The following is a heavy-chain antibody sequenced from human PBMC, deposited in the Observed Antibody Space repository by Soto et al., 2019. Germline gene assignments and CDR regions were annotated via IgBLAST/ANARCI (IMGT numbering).Heavy chain of an antibody. CDR3: ASYQDSSGWYDPFDI. J-gene: IGHJ3*02. V-gene: IGHV1-2*02. D-gene: IGHD6-19*01. CDR2: IKPNSGGT. CDR1: GYTFTGYY. Sequence: ASVKVSCKASGYTFTGYYMHWVRQAPGQGLEWMGWIKPNSGGTNYAQKFQGRVTMNREKSISTAYMGLSRLRSDDTAVYYCASYQDSSGWYDPFDIWGQGTMVTVS.